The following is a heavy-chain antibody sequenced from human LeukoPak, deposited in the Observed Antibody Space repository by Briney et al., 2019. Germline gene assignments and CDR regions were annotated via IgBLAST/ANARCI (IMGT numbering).Heavy chain of an antibody. CDR2: ISSSSAYI. V-gene: IGHV3-21*01. Sequence: GGSLRLSCAASGFSFKTYSMIWVRQAPGKGLEWVSSISSSSAYISYSDSVKGRFTISRDNAQNSLYLQMNSLGVGDTAVYYCATDIVATTTVDYWGQGTLVTVSS. CDR3: ATDIVATTTVDY. J-gene: IGHJ4*02. CDR1: GFSFKTYS. D-gene: IGHD5-12*01.